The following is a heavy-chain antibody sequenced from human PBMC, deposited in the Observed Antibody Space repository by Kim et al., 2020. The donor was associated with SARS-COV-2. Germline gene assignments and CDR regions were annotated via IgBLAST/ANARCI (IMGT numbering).Heavy chain of an antibody. D-gene: IGHD6-19*01. CDR3: ASSYSSGWSYFDY. Sequence: GGSLRLSCAASGFTFSSYSMNWVRQAPGKGLEWVSSIRSSSSYIYYADSVKGRFTISRDNAKNSLYLQMNSLRAEDTAVYYCASSYSSGWSYFDYWGQGTLVTVSS. J-gene: IGHJ4*02. V-gene: IGHV3-21*01. CDR2: IRSSSSYI. CDR1: GFTFSSYS.